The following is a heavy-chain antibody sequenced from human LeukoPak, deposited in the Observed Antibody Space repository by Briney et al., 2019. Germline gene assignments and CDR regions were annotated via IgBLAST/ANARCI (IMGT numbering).Heavy chain of an antibody. V-gene: IGHV4-34*01. CDR3: ARGPTTVTTDDYYYYGMDV. Sequence: SETLSLTCAVYGGSFSGYYWSWIRQSPGKGLEWIGEINHSGSTNYNPSLKSRVTTSVDTSKNQFSLKLSSVTAADTAVYYCARGPTTVTTDDYYYYGMDVWGQGTTVTVSS. CDR2: INHSGST. D-gene: IGHD4-17*01. CDR1: GGSFSGYY. J-gene: IGHJ6*02.